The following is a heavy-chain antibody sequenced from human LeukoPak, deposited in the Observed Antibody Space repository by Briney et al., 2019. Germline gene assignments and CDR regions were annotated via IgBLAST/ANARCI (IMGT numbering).Heavy chain of an antibody. J-gene: IGHJ4*02. Sequence: GGSLRPSCAATGFTFSSYGMSWVRQAPGKGLEWVSGISGSGGSTYYADSVKGRFTISRDNSKNTLYLQMSSLRAEDTAVYYCAKRGTGYWGQGTLVTVSS. CDR1: GFTFSSYG. CDR2: ISGSGGST. CDR3: AKRGTGY. V-gene: IGHV3-23*01. D-gene: IGHD3/OR15-3a*01.